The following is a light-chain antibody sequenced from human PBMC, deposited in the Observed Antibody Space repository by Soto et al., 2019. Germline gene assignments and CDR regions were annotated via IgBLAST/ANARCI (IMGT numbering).Light chain of an antibody. J-gene: IGLJ2*01. CDR3: QTWGTGIVV. V-gene: IGLV4-69*01. CDR2: LNNDGSH. CDR1: SGHSNYA. Sequence: QPVLTQSPSASASLGASVKLTCTLSSGHSNYAIAWHQQQPEKGPRYLMRLNNDGSHSKGDGIPDRFSGSSSGGEYSLTISSLQSDDEADYYCQTWGTGIVVFGGGTKLTVL.